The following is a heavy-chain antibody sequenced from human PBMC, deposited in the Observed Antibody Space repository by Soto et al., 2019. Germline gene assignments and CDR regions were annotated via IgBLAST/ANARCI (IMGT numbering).Heavy chain of an antibody. CDR3: ARDWSAEVLPDY. J-gene: IGHJ4*02. CDR2: ISTYNGNT. V-gene: IGHV1-18*01. D-gene: IGHD3-10*01. Sequence: QVPLVQSGVEVRNPGASVKVSCKASGYTFTTYGISWVRQAPGQGLEWMGWISTYNGNTQFVQKFQGRVTMTTDTSTSTVYMELRSLTSDDTAVYYCARDWSAEVLPDYWGQGTLVTVSS. CDR1: GYTFTTYG.